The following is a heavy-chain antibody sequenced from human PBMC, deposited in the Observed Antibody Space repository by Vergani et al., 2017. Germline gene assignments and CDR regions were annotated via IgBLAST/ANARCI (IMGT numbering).Heavy chain of an antibody. V-gene: IGHV3-30*01. Sequence: QVQLVESGGGVVQPGRSLRLSCAASGFTFSSYAMHWVRQAPGKGLEWVEVISYDGSNKYYADSVKGRFTISRDNSKNTLYLQMNSLRAEDTALYYCANDSNYYDSSGYPDYWGQGTLVTVSS. D-gene: IGHD3-22*01. CDR2: ISYDGSNK. CDR1: GFTFSSYA. J-gene: IGHJ4*02. CDR3: ANDSNYYDSSGYPDY.